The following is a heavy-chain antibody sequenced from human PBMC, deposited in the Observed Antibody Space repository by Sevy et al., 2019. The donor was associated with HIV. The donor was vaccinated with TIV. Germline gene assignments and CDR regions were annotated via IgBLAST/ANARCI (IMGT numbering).Heavy chain of an antibody. D-gene: IGHD1-26*01. CDR2: ISSSSNYI. CDR1: GFTFSTYS. CDR3: ARDLVGATSD. V-gene: IGHV3-21*01. Sequence: GGSLRLSCAASGFTFSTYSLNWVRQAPGKGLEWVSSISSSSNYIYYADSVKGRFTISRDNSKNMLYLQMNSLRPEDTAVYYCARDLVGATSDWGQGTLVTVSS. J-gene: IGHJ4*02.